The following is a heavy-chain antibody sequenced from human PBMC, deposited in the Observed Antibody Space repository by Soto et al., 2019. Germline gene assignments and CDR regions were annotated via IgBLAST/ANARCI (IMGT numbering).Heavy chain of an antibody. D-gene: IGHD2-15*01. Sequence: EVQLVESGGGLVQPGGSLRLSCAASGFSVSTKYMSWVRQAPGQGLEWLSLIQSGGSTYYADSVKGRFTISRDNSENTLFLQMNSLRVDDTAVYYRTRDDFECSGGSCYGGPMDVWGKGTTVTVSA. CDR1: GFSVSTKY. CDR2: IQSGGST. CDR3: TRDDFECSGGSCYGGPMDV. J-gene: IGHJ6*04. V-gene: IGHV3-66*01.